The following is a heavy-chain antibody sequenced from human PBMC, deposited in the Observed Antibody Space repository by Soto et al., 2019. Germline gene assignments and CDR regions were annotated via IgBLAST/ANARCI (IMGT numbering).Heavy chain of an antibody. V-gene: IGHV4-30-2*01. CDR1: GGSISSGGYS. CDR2: IYQSGST. Sequence: SETLSLTCGVSGGSISSGGYSWSWIRQPPGKGPEWIGYIYQSGSTFYNPSLKSRVTISLDKSKNQFSLNLSSVTAADTAVYYCARGQGTYYYGSGSYSAWFDPWGQG. D-gene: IGHD3-10*01. CDR3: ARGQGTYYYGSGSYSAWFDP. J-gene: IGHJ5*02.